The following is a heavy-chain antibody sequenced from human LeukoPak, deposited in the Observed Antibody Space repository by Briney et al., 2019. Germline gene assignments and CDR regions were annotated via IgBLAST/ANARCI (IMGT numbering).Heavy chain of an antibody. Sequence: AASVKVSCKASGGTFSSYAISWVRQAPGQGLEWMGGIIPIFGTANHAQKCQGRVTITADESTSTAYMELSSLRSEDTAVYYCARNFDSSGYYFGYWGQGTLVTVSS. CDR3: ARNFDSSGYYFGY. CDR2: IIPIFGTA. CDR1: GGTFSSYA. J-gene: IGHJ4*02. V-gene: IGHV1-69*13. D-gene: IGHD3-22*01.